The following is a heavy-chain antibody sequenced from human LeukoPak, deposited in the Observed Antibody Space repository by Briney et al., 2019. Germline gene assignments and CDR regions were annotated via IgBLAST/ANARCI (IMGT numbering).Heavy chain of an antibody. Sequence: PGGSLRLSCAAPGFTVSSNYMSWVRQAPGKGLEWVSVIYSGGSTYYADSVKGRFTISRDNSKNTLYLQMNSLRAEDTAVYYCARVRSYGTFDYWGQGTLVTVSS. J-gene: IGHJ4*02. CDR1: GFTVSSNY. CDR3: ARVRSYGTFDY. CDR2: IYSGGST. D-gene: IGHD5-18*01. V-gene: IGHV3-53*01.